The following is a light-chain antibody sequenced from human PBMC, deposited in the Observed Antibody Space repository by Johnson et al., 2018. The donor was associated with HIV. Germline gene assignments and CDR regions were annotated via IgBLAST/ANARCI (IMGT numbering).Light chain of an antibody. CDR3: GSWDSSLSAFV. J-gene: IGLJ1*01. CDR2: DNN. V-gene: IGLV1-51*01. Sequence: QSVLTQPPSVSAAPGQKVTISCSGSSSNIGNSYVSWYQQLPGTAPKLLIYDNNKRPSELPDRFSGSKSGTSATLGITGLPTGDETDYYCGSWDSSLSAFVFGTGTKVTVL. CDR1: SSNIGNSY.